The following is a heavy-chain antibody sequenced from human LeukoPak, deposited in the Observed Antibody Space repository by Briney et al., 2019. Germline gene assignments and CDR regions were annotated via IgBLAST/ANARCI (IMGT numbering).Heavy chain of an antibody. V-gene: IGHV1-18*01. J-gene: IGHJ6*03. CDR2: ISAYNGNT. CDR3: ARVPSKQFSSPHYYYYMDV. Sequence: ASVKVSFKASGYTFTSYGISWVRQAPGQGLEWMGWISAYNGNTNHAQKLQGRVTMTTDTSTSTAYMELRSLRSDDTAVYYCARVPSKQFSSPHYYYYMDVWGKGTTVTVSS. CDR1: GYTFTSYG. D-gene: IGHD6-6*01.